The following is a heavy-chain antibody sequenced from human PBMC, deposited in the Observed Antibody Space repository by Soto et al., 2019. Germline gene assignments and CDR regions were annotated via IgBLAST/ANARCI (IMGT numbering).Heavy chain of an antibody. J-gene: IGHJ4*02. CDR3: ARGRVGVAGFFDY. D-gene: IGHD6-19*01. CDR2: ISYSGST. CDR1: GGSISTYY. V-gene: IGHV4-59*01. Sequence: QVQLQESGPGLVKPSETLSLTYSVSGGSISTYYWSWIRQSPEKGLEWIGYISYSGSTNYNPSLKSRVTMSVDTSKNQFSLKLSSMTAADTAVYYCARGRVGVAGFFDYWGQGTLVTVSS.